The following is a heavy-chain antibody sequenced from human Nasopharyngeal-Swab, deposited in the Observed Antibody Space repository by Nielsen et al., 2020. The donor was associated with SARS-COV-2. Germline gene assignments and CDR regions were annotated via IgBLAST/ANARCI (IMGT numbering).Heavy chain of an antibody. J-gene: IGHJ4*02. D-gene: IGHD5-12*01. V-gene: IGHV3-21*04. CDR3: AKDRGRGVAIFDY. CDR1: GFTFSSYS. Sequence: GESLKISCAASGFTFSSYSMNWVRQAPGKGLEWVSSISSSSSYIYYADSVKGRFTISRDNSKNTLYLQMNSLRAEDTAVYYCAKDRGRGVAIFDYWGQGTLVTVSS. CDR2: ISSSSSYI.